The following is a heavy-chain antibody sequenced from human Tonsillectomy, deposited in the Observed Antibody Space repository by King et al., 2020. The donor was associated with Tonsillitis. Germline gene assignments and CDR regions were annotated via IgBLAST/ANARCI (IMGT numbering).Heavy chain of an antibody. Sequence: VQLVESGAEVKKPGASVKVSSKASAYTFTGYFIHWVRQAPGQGLEWMGWIDPDSGGTIYAQKFQGRVTMTWDTSITTAYIELSRLRSDDTAVYYCVRDPAGGRFTIFGLVSDYWGQGTQVTVSS. CDR3: VRDPAGGRFTIFGLVSDY. V-gene: IGHV1-2*02. CDR2: IDPDSGGT. CDR1: AYTFTGYF. J-gene: IGHJ4*02. D-gene: IGHD3-3*01.